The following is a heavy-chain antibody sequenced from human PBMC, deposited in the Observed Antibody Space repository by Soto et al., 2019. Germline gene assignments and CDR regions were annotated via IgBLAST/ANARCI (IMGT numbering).Heavy chain of an antibody. D-gene: IGHD3-22*01. J-gene: IGHJ4*02. CDR3: ERPYESGGFYYGFDY. Sequence: QLQVQESGPGLVKPSETLSLTCTVSGVSIDSSRYYWGCIRQPPGKGLEWIGNIHYSGTTYYNPSLKSRVTISVNTSTNPFSLRLNSVTAADTAVYYCERPYESGGFYYGFDYWGQGTPVTVSS. CDR2: IHYSGTT. V-gene: IGHV4-39*01. CDR1: GVSIDSSRYY.